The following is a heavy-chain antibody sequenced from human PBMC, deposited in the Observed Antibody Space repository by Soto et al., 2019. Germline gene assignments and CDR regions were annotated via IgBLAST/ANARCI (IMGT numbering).Heavy chain of an antibody. J-gene: IGHJ4*02. CDR2: INEDGSEV. Sequence: VQLVESGGGLVQPGGSLKVSCVTSGFTFSSYWMTWVRQGPGKGLEWVANINEDGSEVHYGDSVKGRFTISRDNARRSLYLHFLRPTAADAAFYFCVRNPRVYPFDNWGQGTLVTVSS. V-gene: IGHV3-7*01. CDR3: VRNPRVYPFDN. CDR1: GFTFSSYW.